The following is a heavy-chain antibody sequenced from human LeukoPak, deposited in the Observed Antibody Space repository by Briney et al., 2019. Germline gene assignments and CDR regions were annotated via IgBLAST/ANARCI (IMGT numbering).Heavy chain of an antibody. J-gene: IGHJ6*02. CDR3: ARDSDSSGWYHVIRLGPNYYYYGMDV. D-gene: IGHD6-19*01. V-gene: IGHV3-23*01. CDR2: ISGSGGST. CDR1: GFTFSSYA. Sequence: GGSLRLSCAASGFTFSSYAMSWVRQAPGKGLEWVSAISGSGGSTYYADSVKGRFTISRDNSKNTLYLQMNSLRAEDTAVYYCARDSDSSGWYHVIRLGPNYYYYGMDVWGQGTTVTVSS.